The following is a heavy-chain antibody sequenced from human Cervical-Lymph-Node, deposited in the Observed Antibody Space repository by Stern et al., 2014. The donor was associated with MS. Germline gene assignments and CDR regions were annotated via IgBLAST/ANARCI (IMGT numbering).Heavy chain of an antibody. V-gene: IGHV3-7*03. CDR1: RFTFSHYW. J-gene: IGHJ6*02. CDR2: INYDGSEK. Sequence: EVQLVESGGGLVQPGGSLRLSCAASRFTFSHYWMTWVRQGPGKGPEWVANINYDGSEKYYVDSVKGRFNISRDNAQSSLYLQMNSLRVEDTAVYYCARDSPYALDVWGQGTTVTVFS. CDR3: ARDSPYALDV.